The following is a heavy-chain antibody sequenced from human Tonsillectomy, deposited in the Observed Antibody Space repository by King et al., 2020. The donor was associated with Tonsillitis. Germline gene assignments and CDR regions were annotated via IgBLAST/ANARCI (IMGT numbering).Heavy chain of an antibody. CDR3: ATDPEVLRVSAEN. CDR1: GFTFSNYS. CDR2: ISSSSSTI. J-gene: IGHJ4*02. Sequence: VQLVESGGGLVQPGGSLRLSCAASGFTFSNYSIHWVRQAPGKGLEWVAYISSSSSTINSADSVKGRFTISRDNAKNSLYLQMNSLRAEDTAVYYCATDPEVLRVSAENWGQGSLVTASS. D-gene: IGHD3-3*01. V-gene: IGHV3-48*04.